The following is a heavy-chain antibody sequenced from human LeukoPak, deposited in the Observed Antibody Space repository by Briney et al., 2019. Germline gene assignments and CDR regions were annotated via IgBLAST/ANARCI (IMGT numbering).Heavy chain of an antibody. Sequence: PSETLSLTCAVYGGSFSGYYWSWIRQPPGKGLEWIGEINHSGSTNYNPSLKSRVTISVDTSKNQFSLKLNSVTAADTAVYYCARGNYDILTGYRYYFDYWGQGTLVTVSS. V-gene: IGHV4-34*01. CDR1: GGSFSGYY. J-gene: IGHJ4*02. D-gene: IGHD3-9*01. CDR2: INHSGST. CDR3: ARGNYDILTGYRYYFDY.